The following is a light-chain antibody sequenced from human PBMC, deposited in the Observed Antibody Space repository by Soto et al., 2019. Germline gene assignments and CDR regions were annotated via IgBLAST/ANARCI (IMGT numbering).Light chain of an antibody. CDR2: EVS. CDR3: SSYTSSSTPV. V-gene: IGLV2-14*01. CDR1: SSDVGGYTY. J-gene: IGLJ3*02. Sequence: QSALTQPASVSGSPGQSITISCTGTSSDVGGYTYVSWYQQHPGKAPKLRIYEVSNRPSGVSNRFSGSKSGNTAPLAISGLQAEDEAVYYCSSYTSSSTPVFGGGTKLTVL.